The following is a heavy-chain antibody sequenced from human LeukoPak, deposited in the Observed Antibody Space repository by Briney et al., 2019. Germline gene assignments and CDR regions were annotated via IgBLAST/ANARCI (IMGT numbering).Heavy chain of an antibody. CDR2: ISYTGTT. Sequence: SETLSLTCTVSGGSISSRSYFWDWIRQPPGKGLEWIGTISYTGTTYYNPSLKSRVTISLDASKNQFSLNLNSVTAADTALYFCARVVGSSSSYKDYWGQGTLVTVSS. D-gene: IGHD6-13*01. J-gene: IGHJ4*02. CDR3: ARVVGSSSSYKDY. V-gene: IGHV4-39*07. CDR1: GGSISSRSYF.